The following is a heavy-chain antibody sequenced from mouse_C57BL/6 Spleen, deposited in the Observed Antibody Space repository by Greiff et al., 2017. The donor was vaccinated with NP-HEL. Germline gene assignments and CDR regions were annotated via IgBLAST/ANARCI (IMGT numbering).Heavy chain of an antibody. CDR3: ALDSSGLRGFAY. CDR1: GFNIKNTY. Sequence: EVKLQESVAELVRPGASVKLSCTASGFNIKNTYMHWVKQRPEQGLEWIGRIDPANGNTKYDPKFQGKATITADTSSNTAYLQLSSLTSEDTAIYYCALDSSGLRGFAYWGQGTLVTVSA. D-gene: IGHD3-2*02. CDR2: IDPANGNT. J-gene: IGHJ3*01. V-gene: IGHV14-3*01.